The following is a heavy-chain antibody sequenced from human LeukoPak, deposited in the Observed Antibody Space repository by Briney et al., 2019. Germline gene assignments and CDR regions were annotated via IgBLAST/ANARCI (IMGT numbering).Heavy chain of an antibody. Sequence: GGSLRLSCVGSGFTFRSHAMSWVRQAPEKGLEFVSGIYENGGTTYYADSVKGRFSISRDNSKNTLYLQMNSLRAEDTAVYHCAKEPTYTSSWYVDFWGQGTLVTVSS. D-gene: IGHD6-13*01. CDR2: IYENGGTT. CDR3: AKEPTYTSSWYVDF. V-gene: IGHV3-23*01. J-gene: IGHJ4*02. CDR1: GFTFRSHA.